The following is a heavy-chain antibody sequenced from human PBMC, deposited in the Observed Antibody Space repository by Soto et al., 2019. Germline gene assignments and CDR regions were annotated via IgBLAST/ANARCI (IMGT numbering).Heavy chain of an antibody. CDR2: VNPIVSMS. CDR3: ARDYDSSGYPRYYFDY. Sequence: SVKVSCKASGDTFSFYTINWVRQAPGLGLEWMGRVNPIVSMSNYAQKFQGRVTITADKSTNTAYMQLSSLRAEDTAVYYCARDYDSSGYPRYYFDYWGQGALVTVSS. D-gene: IGHD3-22*01. V-gene: IGHV1-69*04. CDR1: GDTFSFYT. J-gene: IGHJ4*02.